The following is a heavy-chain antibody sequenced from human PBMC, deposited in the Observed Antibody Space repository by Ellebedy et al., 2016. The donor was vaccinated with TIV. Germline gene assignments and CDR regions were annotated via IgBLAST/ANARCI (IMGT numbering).Heavy chain of an antibody. Sequence: GESLKISCAASGFTFSNYGMHWVRQAPGKGLEWVAVIWYDGSNKYYADSVKGRFTISRDNSENTLYMQMNSLRAEDTAVYYCARDQELDWYFDLWGRGTLVSVSS. J-gene: IGHJ2*01. V-gene: IGHV3-33*01. CDR1: GFTFSNYG. CDR2: IWYDGSNK. CDR3: ARDQELDWYFDL. D-gene: IGHD1-1*01.